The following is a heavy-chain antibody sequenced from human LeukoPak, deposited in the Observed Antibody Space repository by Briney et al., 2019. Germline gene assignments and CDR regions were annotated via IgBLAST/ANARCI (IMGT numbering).Heavy chain of an antibody. D-gene: IGHD4-11*01. CDR2: INHSGDT. J-gene: IGHJ4*02. CDR1: GGAFSGYY. Sequence: SETLSLTCAVYGGAFSGYYWSWIRQPPGKGLEWIGEINHSGDTRYNPSLKSRVSMSVDVSKDQFSLKLTSLTAADTAVYYCARGSRNYNNYEGADYWGQGTLVTVSS. V-gene: IGHV4-34*01. CDR3: ARGSRNYNNYEGADY.